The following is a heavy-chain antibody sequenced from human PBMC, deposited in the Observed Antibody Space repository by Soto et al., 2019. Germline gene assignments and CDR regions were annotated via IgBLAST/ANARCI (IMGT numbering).Heavy chain of an antibody. CDR2: IYYTGDT. D-gene: IGHD1-26*01. CDR1: GDSMTSGGYY. V-gene: IGHV4-31*03. J-gene: IGHJ4*02. Sequence: PSETLSLTCSVSGDSMTSGGYYWSWVRHHPGKGLEWVGSIYYTGDTYFNPSLKSRITVSMDTSKNEFSLKLTSVTSADTAVYFCARGSPGPRDVPTYYHFWDQGTLVTVSS. CDR3: ARGSPGPRDVPTYYHF.